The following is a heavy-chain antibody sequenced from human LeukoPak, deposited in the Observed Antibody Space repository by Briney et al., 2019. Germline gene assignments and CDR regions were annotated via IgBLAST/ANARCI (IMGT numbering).Heavy chain of an antibody. Sequence: GGSLRLSCTASGFTFGDYAMSWVRQAPGKGLEWVGFIRSKAYGGTTEYAASVKGRFTISRDDSKNTLYLQMNSLRAEDTAVYYCARDGGLGELPFDYWGQGTLVTVSS. CDR1: GFTFGDYA. J-gene: IGHJ4*02. V-gene: IGHV3-49*04. CDR3: ARDGGLGELPFDY. CDR2: IRSKAYGGTT. D-gene: IGHD3-16*01.